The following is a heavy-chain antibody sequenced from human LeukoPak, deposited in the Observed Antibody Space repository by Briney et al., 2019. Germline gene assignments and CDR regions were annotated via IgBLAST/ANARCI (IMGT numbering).Heavy chain of an antibody. D-gene: IGHD2-15*01. J-gene: IGHJ6*02. CDR1: GFTFDDYA. V-gene: IGHV3-9*01. CDR2: ISWNSGSV. Sequence: PGRPLRLSCVASGFTFDDYAMHWVRQAPGKGLEWVSGISWNSGSVGYADSGKGRFTISRDNAKNSLYLQMNSLRAEDTALYYCTKGRSGGYQYYGMDVWGRGTTVTVSS. CDR3: TKGRSGGYQYYGMDV.